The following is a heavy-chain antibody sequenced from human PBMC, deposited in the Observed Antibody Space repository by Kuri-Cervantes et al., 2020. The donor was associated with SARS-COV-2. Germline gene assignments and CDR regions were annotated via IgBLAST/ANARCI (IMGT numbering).Heavy chain of an antibody. J-gene: IGHJ3*02. CDR1: GFTFSSYW. CDR3: ARIPGYSSGWLAFDI. CDR2: IKQDGSEK. V-gene: IGHV3-7*04. Sequence: ETLSLTCAASGFTFSSYWMSWVRQAPGKGLEGVANIKQDGSEKYYVDSVKGRFTISRDNAKNSLYLQMNSLRAEDTAVYYCARIPGYSSGWLAFDIWGQGTMVTVSS. D-gene: IGHD6-19*01.